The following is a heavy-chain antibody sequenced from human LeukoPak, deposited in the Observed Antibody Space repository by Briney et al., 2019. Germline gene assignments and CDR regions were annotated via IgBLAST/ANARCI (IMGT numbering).Heavy chain of an antibody. D-gene: IGHD4-11*01. CDR1: GGSISSSSYY. CDR2: IYYSGST. J-gene: IGHJ3*02. Sequence: SEALSLTCTVSGGSISSSSYYWGWIRQPPGTGLEWIGYIYYSGSTNYNPSLKSRVTISVDTSKNQFSLKLSSVTAADTAVYYCARDDYDAFDIWGQGTMVTVSS. V-gene: IGHV4-61*01. CDR3: ARDDYDAFDI.